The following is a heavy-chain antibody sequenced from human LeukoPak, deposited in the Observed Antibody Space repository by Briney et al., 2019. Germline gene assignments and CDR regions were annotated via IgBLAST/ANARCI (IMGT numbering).Heavy chain of an antibody. CDR1: GFTFSSYN. J-gene: IGHJ4*02. CDR2: ITSDSSYI. V-gene: IGHV3-21*01. CDR3: SRGSFYNDGITYYARWL. Sequence: GGSLRLSCAASGFTFSSYNMNWVRQAPGQGLEWVSSITSDSSYIYYADSVKGRFTISSDNAKNSLYLQMNSLRAEDTAVYYCSRGSFYNDGITYYARWLWGQGTLVTVSS. D-gene: IGHD3-22*01.